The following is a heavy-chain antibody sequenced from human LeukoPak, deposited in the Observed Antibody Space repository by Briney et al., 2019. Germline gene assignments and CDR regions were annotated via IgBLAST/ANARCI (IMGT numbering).Heavy chain of an antibody. D-gene: IGHD3/OR15-3a*01. CDR3: ARERAGWTPEDAFDV. CDR2: INQDGTVK. CDR1: GFTFSTSW. Sequence: SGGSLRLSCTASGFTFSTSWMTWVRQAPGKGLEWVANINQDGTVKYYMDSVKGRFTISRDNAKSSLYLQMNRLRAEDTAVYYCARERAGWTPEDAFDVWGQGTMVTVS. V-gene: IGHV3-7*01. J-gene: IGHJ3*01.